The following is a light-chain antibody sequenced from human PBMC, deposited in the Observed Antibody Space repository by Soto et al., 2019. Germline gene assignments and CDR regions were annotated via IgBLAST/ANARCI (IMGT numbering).Light chain of an antibody. CDR1: SSNIGAGYD. J-gene: IGLJ3*02. V-gene: IGLV1-40*01. CDR3: QSYDSSLSGSV. Sequence: QSVLTQPPSVSGAPGQRVTISCTGSSSNIGAGYDVHWYQKLPGTAPKLLIYGNSNRPSGVPDRFSGSKSGTSASLAITGLQGEDAADYYCQSYDSSLSGSVFGGGTKLTVL. CDR2: GNS.